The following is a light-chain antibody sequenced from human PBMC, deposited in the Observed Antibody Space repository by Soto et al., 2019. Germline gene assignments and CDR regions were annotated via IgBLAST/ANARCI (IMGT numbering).Light chain of an antibody. V-gene: IGLV2-23*01. Sequence: QSVLTQPASVSESPGQSITISCTGTSNDVANNKFVSWYQQSPGKGPKLLIYEDRRRPPGVSNRFSGSKSGNTASLTISGLQAEDEADYFCCPYEGGYTYLFGTGTKVTVL. CDR3: CPYEGGYTYL. J-gene: IGLJ1*01. CDR1: SNDVANNKF. CDR2: EDR.